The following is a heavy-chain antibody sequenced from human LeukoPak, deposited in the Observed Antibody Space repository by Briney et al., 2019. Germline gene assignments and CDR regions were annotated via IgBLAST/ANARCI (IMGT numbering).Heavy chain of an antibody. D-gene: IGHD6-19*01. J-gene: IGHJ4*02. V-gene: IGHV3-73*01. CDR1: GFTFSGSA. CDR2: IRSKANIYAT. Sequence: GGSLRLSCAASGFTFSGSAIHWVRQASGKGLEWVGRIRSKANIYATAYAASVQGRFIISRDDSKNTAYLQMSSLKTEDTALYYCTRQEYRSGWYTFDYWGQGTLVTVSS. CDR3: TRQEYRSGWYTFDY.